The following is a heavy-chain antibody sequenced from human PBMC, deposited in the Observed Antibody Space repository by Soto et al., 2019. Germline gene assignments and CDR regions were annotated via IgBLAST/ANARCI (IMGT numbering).Heavy chain of an antibody. D-gene: IGHD3-3*01. CDR2: IIPIFGTA. V-gene: IGHV1-69*01. Sequence: QVQLVQSGAEVKKPGSSVKVSCKASGGTFSSYAISWVRKAPGQGLEWMGGIIPIFGTANYAQKFQGRVTITADESTSTAYMELSSLRSEDTAVYYCARGDYDFWSGRTTAFDYWGQGTLVTVSS. J-gene: IGHJ4*02. CDR3: ARGDYDFWSGRTTAFDY. CDR1: GGTFSSYA.